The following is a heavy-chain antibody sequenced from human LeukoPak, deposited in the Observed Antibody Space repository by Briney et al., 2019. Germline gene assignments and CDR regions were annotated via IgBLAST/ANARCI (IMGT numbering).Heavy chain of an antibody. CDR1: GASINSGGFF. CDR3: VRVLGVTTGLILNI. J-gene: IGHJ3*02. Sequence: PSQTLPLTCTVSGASINSGGFFWSWIRQHPGKGLEWIGHIYYSGYTYYNPSLTSRLAISLDTSKTQFSLRLSSVTAADTPLFYWVRVLGVTTGLILNIGGQGIMSTVSS. V-gene: IGHV4-31*03. D-gene: IGHD4-17*01. CDR2: IYYSGYT.